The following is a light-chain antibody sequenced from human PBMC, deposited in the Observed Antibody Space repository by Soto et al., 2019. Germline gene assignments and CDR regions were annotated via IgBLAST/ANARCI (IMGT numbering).Light chain of an antibody. J-gene: IGLJ2*01. CDR2: RDN. CDR3: SAWDDSIFSPV. Sequence: QSVLTQPPSASGTPGQTVTISCTGGNSNLGSNPVNWYLHLPGTAPKLLIYRDNQRPSGVPDRFSGSKSGTSASLAISGLQAEDEADYFCSAWDDSIFSPVFGGGTKLTVL. V-gene: IGLV1-44*01. CDR1: NSNLGSNP.